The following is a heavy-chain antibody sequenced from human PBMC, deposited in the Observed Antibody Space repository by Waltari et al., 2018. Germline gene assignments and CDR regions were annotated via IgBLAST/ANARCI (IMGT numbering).Heavy chain of an antibody. V-gene: IGHV1-3*01. CDR3: AREGYLTGHPYYYYYGMDV. J-gene: IGHJ6*02. CDR2: INAGNGNT. CDR1: GYTFTSYA. D-gene: IGHD3-9*01. Sequence: QVQLVQSGAEVKKPGASVKVSCKASGYTFTSYAMHWVRQATGPRLEWMGWINAGNGNTKYSQKFQGRVTITRDTAASTAYMELSSLRSEDTAVYYCAREGYLTGHPYYYYYGMDVWGQGTTVTVSS.